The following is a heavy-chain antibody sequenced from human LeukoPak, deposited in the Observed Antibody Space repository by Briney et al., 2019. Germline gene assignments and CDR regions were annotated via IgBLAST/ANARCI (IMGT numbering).Heavy chain of an antibody. D-gene: IGHD3-3*01. CDR2: IYYSGST. J-gene: IGHJ4*02. CDR3: ASIYYDFWSGYSSTFDY. Sequence: SQTLSLTCAVSGGSISSGGYSWSWIRQPPGKGLEWIGSIYYSGSTYYNPSLKSRVTISVDTSKNQFSLKLSSVTAADTAVYYCASIYYDFWSGYSSTFDYWGQGTLVTVSS. CDR1: GGSISSGGYS. V-gene: IGHV4-30-2*03.